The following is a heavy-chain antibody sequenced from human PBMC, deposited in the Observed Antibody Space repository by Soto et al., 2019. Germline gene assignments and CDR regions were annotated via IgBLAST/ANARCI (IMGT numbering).Heavy chain of an antibody. CDR1: GSSISRGWYY. CDR3: ARDISSGYIRDAFDI. V-gene: IGHV4-31*03. Sequence: SETLSLTCTVPGSSISRGWYYWSWIRQHPGKGLEWIGYIYYSGSTYYNPSLKSRVTISVDTSKNQFSLKLSSVTAADTAVYYCARDISSGYIRDAFDIWGQGTMVTVSS. CDR2: IYYSGST. J-gene: IGHJ3*02. D-gene: IGHD3-22*01.